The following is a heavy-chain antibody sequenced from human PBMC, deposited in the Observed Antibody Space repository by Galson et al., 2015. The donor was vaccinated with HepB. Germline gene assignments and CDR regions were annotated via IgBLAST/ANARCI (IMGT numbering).Heavy chain of an antibody. CDR3: AKDPTGDSSGWYGEFDY. D-gene: IGHD6-19*01. CDR1: GFTFSSYG. V-gene: IGHV3-30*18. J-gene: IGHJ4*02. Sequence: SLRLSCAASGFTFSSYGMHWVRQAPGKGLEWVAVISYDGSNKYYADSVKGRFTISRDNSKNTLYLQMNSLRAEDTAVYYCAKDPTGDSSGWYGEFDYWGQGTLVTVSS. CDR2: ISYDGSNK.